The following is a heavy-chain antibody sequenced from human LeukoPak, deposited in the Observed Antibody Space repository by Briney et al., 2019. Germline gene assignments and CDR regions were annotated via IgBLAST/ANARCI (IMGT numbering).Heavy chain of an antibody. V-gene: IGHV4-4*07. Sequence: SETLSLTCTVSGGSISSYYWSWIRQPAGKGLEWIGRIYTSGSTNYNPSLKSRVTISVDTSKNQFSLKLSSVTAADTAVYYCARGGLMDIVLVPAAILNAFDIWGQGTMVTVSS. CDR1: GGSISSYY. J-gene: IGHJ3*02. D-gene: IGHD2-2*02. CDR2: IYTSGST. CDR3: ARGGLMDIVLVPAAILNAFDI.